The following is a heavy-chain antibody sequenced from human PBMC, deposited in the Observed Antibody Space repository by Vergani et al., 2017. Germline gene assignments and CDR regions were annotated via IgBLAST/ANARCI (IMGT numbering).Heavy chain of an antibody. CDR3: ARVPTYCSGTSCYSGGFDI. CDR1: GYTFTGYY. J-gene: IGHJ3*02. CDR2: INPNSGGT. V-gene: IGHV1-2*02. Sequence: QVQLVQSGAEVKKPGASVKVSCKASGYTFTGYYMHWVRQAPGQGLEWMGWINPNSGGTNYAQKFQGRVTMTRDTSISTAYMELSRLRSDDTAVYYCARVPTYCSGTSCYSGGFDIWGQGTMVTVSS. D-gene: IGHD2-2*01.